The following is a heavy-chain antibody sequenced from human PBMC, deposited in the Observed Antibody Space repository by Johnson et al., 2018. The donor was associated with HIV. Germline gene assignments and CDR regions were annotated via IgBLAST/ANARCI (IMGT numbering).Heavy chain of an antibody. V-gene: IGHV3-11*04. CDR1: GFTFDDYG. Sequence: QVQLVESGGGVAQPGGSLRLSCAASGFTFDDYGMSWVRQAPGKGLEWVSYISGSGGTIYSADSVQGRFTISRDNARNSLYLQMNSLRVGDTAVYYCARSKDCSGGSCPDAFDIWGQGTMVIVSS. CDR2: ISGSGGTI. J-gene: IGHJ3*02. D-gene: IGHD2-15*01. CDR3: ARSKDCSGGSCPDAFDI.